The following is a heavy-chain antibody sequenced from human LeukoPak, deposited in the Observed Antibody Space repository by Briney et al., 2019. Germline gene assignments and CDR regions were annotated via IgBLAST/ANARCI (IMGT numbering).Heavy chain of an antibody. CDR1: GYTLTELS. Sequence: ASVKVSCKVSGYTLTELSMHWVRQAPGKGLEWMGGFDPEDGETIYAQKFQGRVTMTEDTSTDTAYMELSSLRSEDTAVYYRATDRGPYSGSYYGMDVWGQGTTVTVSS. V-gene: IGHV1-24*01. D-gene: IGHD1-26*01. CDR2: FDPEDGET. J-gene: IGHJ6*02. CDR3: ATDRGPYSGSYYGMDV.